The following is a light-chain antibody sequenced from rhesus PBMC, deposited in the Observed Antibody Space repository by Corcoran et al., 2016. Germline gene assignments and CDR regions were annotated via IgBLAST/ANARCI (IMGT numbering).Light chain of an antibody. J-gene: IGKJ1*01. CDR2: DAS. V-gene: IGKV3-35*01. CDR1: QRVTTS. Sequence: IVLTQSPGTLSLSPGGRATLSCRASQRVTTSLAWYQQKPGQAPRLLIYDASTRATGIPDRFSGSGYGTDFTLTIGMLEPEDVGLSYCKHYNDWTFGQGTKVEVK. CDR3: KHYNDWT.